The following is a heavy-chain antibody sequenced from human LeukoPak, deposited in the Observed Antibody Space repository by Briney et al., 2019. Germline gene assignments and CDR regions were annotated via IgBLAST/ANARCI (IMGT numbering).Heavy chain of an antibody. D-gene: IGHD1-7*01. CDR2: ISSSSSYI. Sequence: PGGSLRLSCAASGFTFSSYSMNWVRQAPGKGLEWVSSISSSSSYIYYADSVKGRFTISRDNAKNSLYLQMNSLRAEDTAVYYCARGSGRTGTASCSWGQGTLVTVSS. J-gene: IGHJ5*02. CDR1: GFTFSSYS. CDR3: ARGSGRTGTASCS. V-gene: IGHV3-21*01.